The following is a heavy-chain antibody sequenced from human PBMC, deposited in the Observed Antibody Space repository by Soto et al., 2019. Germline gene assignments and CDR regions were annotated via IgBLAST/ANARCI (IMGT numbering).Heavy chain of an antibody. CDR3: AIEEMATSSFDY. D-gene: IGHD5-12*01. CDR1: GGSISSYY. CDR2: IYYSGST. V-gene: IGHV4-59*12. J-gene: IGHJ4*02. Sequence: ASETLSLTCTVSGGSISSYYWSWIRQPPGKGLEWIGYIYYSGSTNYNPSLKSRVTISVDTSKNQFSLKLSSVTAADTAVYYCAIEEMATSSFDYWGQGALVTVS.